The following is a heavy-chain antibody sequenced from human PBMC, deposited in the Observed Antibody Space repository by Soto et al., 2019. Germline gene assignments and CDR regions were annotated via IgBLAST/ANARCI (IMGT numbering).Heavy chain of an antibody. Sequence: GASVKVSCKASGYTFTGYYMHWVRQAPGQGLEGMGWINPNSGGTNYAQKFQGWVTMTRDTSISTAYMELSRLRSDDTAVYYCARELGFHHYGGKVLVYYGMDVWGQGTTVTVSS. V-gene: IGHV1-2*04. CDR1: GYTFTGYY. J-gene: IGHJ6*02. CDR3: ARELGFHHYGGKVLVYYGMDV. CDR2: INPNSGGT. D-gene: IGHD4-17*01.